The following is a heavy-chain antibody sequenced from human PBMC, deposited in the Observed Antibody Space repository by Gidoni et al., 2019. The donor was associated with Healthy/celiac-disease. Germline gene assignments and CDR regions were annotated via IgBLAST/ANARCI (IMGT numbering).Heavy chain of an antibody. CDR2: INHSGST. CDR3: ARGRGAVAGFAYYYYYGMDV. J-gene: IGHJ6*02. D-gene: IGHD6-19*01. Sequence: QVQLQQWGAGLLKPSETLSLTCAVYGGSFSGYYWSWIRQPPGKGLEWIGEINHSGSTNYNPSLKSRVTISVDTSKNQFSLKLSSVTAADTAVYYCARGRGAVAGFAYYYYYGMDVWGQGTTVTVSS. CDR1: GGSFSGYY. V-gene: IGHV4-34*01.